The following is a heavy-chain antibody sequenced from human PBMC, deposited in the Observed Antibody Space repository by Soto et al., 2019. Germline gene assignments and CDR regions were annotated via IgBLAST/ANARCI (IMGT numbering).Heavy chain of an antibody. Sequence: PSETLSLTCTVSGGSISSGGYYWSWIRQHPGKGLEWIGYIYYSGSTYYNPSLKSRVTLSVDTSKNQFSLKLSSVTAADTAVYYCAREIPDTAMAYIDYWGQGTLVTVSS. D-gene: IGHD5-18*01. CDR1: GGSISSGGYY. V-gene: IGHV4-31*03. CDR3: AREIPDTAMAYIDY. CDR2: IYYSGST. J-gene: IGHJ4*02.